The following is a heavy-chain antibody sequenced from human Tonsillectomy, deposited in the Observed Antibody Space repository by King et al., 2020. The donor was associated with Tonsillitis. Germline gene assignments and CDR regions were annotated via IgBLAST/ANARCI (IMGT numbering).Heavy chain of an antibody. J-gene: IGHJ2*01. Sequence: FTLKESGSTLVKPTQTLTLTCPFSGLSLSTSGVGVGWIRQPPGKALEWLALIFWNDDKRYSPSLKSRLTITKDTSKNQVVLTMTNVDPGDTATYSCAHRGGGVTATSSYWYFDLWGRGTLVTVSS. CDR1: GLSLSTSGVG. CDR2: IFWNDDK. CDR3: AHRGGGVTATSSYWYFDL. V-gene: IGHV2-5*01. D-gene: IGHD2-21*02.